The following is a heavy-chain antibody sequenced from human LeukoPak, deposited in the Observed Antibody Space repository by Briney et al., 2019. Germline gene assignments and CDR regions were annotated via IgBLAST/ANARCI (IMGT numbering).Heavy chain of an antibody. D-gene: IGHD2-2*01. V-gene: IGHV1-46*01. Sequence: ASVKVSCKASGYTFTSYYMHWVRQAPGQGLEWMGIINPSGGSTSYAQKFQGRVTMTRDTSTSTVYMELSSLRSEDTAVYYCARAYCSSTSCYSRFDPWGQGTLVTVSS. CDR2: INPSGGST. CDR1: GYTFTSYY. CDR3: ARAYCSSTSCYSRFDP. J-gene: IGHJ5*02.